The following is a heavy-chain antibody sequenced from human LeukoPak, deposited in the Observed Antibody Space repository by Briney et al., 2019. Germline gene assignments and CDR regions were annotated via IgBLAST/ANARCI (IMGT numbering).Heavy chain of an antibody. CDR2: IKQDGSEK. CDR1: GXTFSSYW. D-gene: IGHD3-10*01. J-gene: IGHJ4*02. CDR3: AIPPGGYYFN. Sequence: PGGSLRLSCAASGXTFSSYWMSWVRQAPGKGLEWVANIKQDGSEKYYVDSVKGRFTISRDNAKNSLYLQMNSLRAEDTAVYYCAIPPGGYYFNWGQGTLVTVSS. V-gene: IGHV3-7*02.